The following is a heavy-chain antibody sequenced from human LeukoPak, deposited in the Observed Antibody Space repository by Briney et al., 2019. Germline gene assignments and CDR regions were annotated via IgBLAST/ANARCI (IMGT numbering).Heavy chain of an antibody. J-gene: IGHJ4*02. V-gene: IGHV4-59*01. CDR2: IYYSRNT. D-gene: IGHD6-13*01. Sequence: SETLSLTCTVSGGSINSYYWSWIRQPPGKGLEWIGYIYYSRNTNYNPSLRSRVTISVDTSKNQFSLKLSSVTAADTAVYYCARDGAAAAGSYFDYWGQGTLVTVSS. CDR1: GGSINSYY. CDR3: ARDGAAAAGSYFDY.